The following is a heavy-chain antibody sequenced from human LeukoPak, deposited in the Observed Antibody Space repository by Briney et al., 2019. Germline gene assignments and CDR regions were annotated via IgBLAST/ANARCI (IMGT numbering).Heavy chain of an antibody. J-gene: IGHJ4*02. V-gene: IGHV4-61*02. CDR1: GGSLTTANYY. Sequence: SQTLSLTCTVSGGSLTTANYYWSWIRQPAGKGLEWIGRIYASGTTTHNPSLKSRVTISLDTSKNQFSLKLSSVTAADTALCYCARGWGPAYCGGDCHRHFDYWGQGTLVTVSS. CDR3: ARGWGPAYCGGDCHRHFDY. D-gene: IGHD2-21*02. CDR2: IYASGTT.